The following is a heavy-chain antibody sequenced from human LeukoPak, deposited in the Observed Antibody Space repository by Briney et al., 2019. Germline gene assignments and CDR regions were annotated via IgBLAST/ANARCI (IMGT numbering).Heavy chain of an antibody. J-gene: IGHJ3*02. CDR1: GFTVSSNY. V-gene: IGHV3-53*01. CDR3: ARDQVTRSSSWYRGDAFDI. CDR2: IYSGGST. Sequence: GGSLRLSCAASGFTVSSNYMSWVRQAPGKGPEWVSVIYSGGSTYYADSVKGRFTISRDNSKNTLYLQMNSLRAEDTAVYYCARDQVTRSSSWYRGDAFDIWGQGTMVTVSS. D-gene: IGHD6-13*01.